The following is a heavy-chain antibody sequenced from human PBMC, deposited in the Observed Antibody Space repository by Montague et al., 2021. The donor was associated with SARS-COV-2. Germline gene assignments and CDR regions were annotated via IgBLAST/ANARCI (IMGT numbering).Heavy chain of an antibody. J-gene: IGHJ4*02. CDR2: IKHDGIEE. V-gene: IGHV3-30*04. CDR3: ARAYYAGFSGRLDQ. Sequence: SLRLSCAVSGFTFSAFAMSWVRQPPGKGLESVALIKHDGIEEHYVDSMKGRFTISRDNSKNTLFLQMNRLRPEDTAMYYCARAYYAGFSGRLDQWGQGTLVTVSS. D-gene: IGHD3-10*01. CDR1: GFTFSAFA.